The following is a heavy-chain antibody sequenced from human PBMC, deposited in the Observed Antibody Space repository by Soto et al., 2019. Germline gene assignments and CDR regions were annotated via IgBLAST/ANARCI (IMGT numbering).Heavy chain of an antibody. D-gene: IGHD6-13*01. V-gene: IGHV1-3*01. CDR2: INAGNGNT. CDR1: GYTFTSYA. CDR3: ARGLGLAAAAHNWFDP. Sequence: QVQLVQSGAEVKKPGASVNVSCKASGYTFTSYAMHWVSQAPGQRLEWMGWINAGNGNTKYSQKFQGRVTITRDTSASTAYMELSSLRSEDTAVYYCARGLGLAAAAHNWFDPWGQGTLVTVSS. J-gene: IGHJ5*02.